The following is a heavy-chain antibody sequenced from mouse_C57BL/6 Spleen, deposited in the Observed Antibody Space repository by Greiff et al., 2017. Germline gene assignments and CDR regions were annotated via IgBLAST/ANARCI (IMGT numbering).Heavy chain of an antibody. Sequence: VQLQQSGAELVKPGASVKISCKASGYAFSSYWMNWVKQRPGKGLEGIGQIYPGDGDTNYNGKFKGKATLTADKSSSTAYMQLSSLTSEDSAVYFCASGGYYGSSGYWGQGTTLTVSS. D-gene: IGHD1-1*01. CDR3: ASGGYYGSSGY. V-gene: IGHV1-80*01. CDR2: IYPGDGDT. J-gene: IGHJ2*01. CDR1: GYAFSSYW.